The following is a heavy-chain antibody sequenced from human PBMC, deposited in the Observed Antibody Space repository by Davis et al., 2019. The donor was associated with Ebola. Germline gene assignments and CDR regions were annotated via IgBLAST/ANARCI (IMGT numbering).Heavy chain of an antibody. D-gene: IGHD3-10*01. CDR1: GGSFSGYY. CDR2: INHSGST. Sequence: SETLSLTCAVYGGSFSGYYWSWIRQPPGKGLEWIGEINHSGSTNYNPSLKSRVTISVDTSKNQFSLKLSSVTAADTAVYYCARVYYASGSYHPYFYYYGMDVWGKGTTVTVSS. V-gene: IGHV4-34*01. CDR3: ARVYYASGSYHPYFYYYGMDV. J-gene: IGHJ6*04.